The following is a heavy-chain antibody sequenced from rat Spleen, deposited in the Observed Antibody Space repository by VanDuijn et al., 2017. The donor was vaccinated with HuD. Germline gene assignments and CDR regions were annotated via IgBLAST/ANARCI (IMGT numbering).Heavy chain of an antibody. V-gene: IGHV5-29*01. CDR3: ARHSATVVDY. CDR2: ISYDGSST. CDR1: GFTFSNYG. J-gene: IGHJ2*01. Sequence: EVQLVESGGGLVQPGRSLKLSCAASGFTFSNYGMAWVRQAPTKGLEWVATISYDGSSTYYRDSVKGRFTISRDNAKSTLYLQMDSLRSEDTATYYCARHSATVVDYWGQGVMVTVSS. D-gene: IGHD1-1*01.